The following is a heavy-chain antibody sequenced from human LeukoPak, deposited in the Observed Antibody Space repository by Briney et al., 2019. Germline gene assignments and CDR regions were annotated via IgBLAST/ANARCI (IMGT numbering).Heavy chain of an antibody. CDR1: GFTFSSYS. Sequence: GGSLRLSCAASGFTFSSYSMNWVRQVPGKGLEWVSGISGRSTYYADSVKGRFTISRDNSKNTLYLQMSSLRAEDTAVYYCAKDSSGWYDGVDNWFDPWGQGTLVTVSS. J-gene: IGHJ5*02. V-gene: IGHV3-23*01. CDR3: AKDSSGWYDGVDNWFDP. D-gene: IGHD6-19*01. CDR2: ISGRST.